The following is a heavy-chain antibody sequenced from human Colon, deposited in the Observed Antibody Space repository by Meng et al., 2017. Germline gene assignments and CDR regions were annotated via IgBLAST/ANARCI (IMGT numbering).Heavy chain of an antibody. CDR2: ISVNGRST. J-gene: IGHJ4*01. CDR3: AKQRGVTTVRGIDD. V-gene: IGHV3-23*01. CDR1: GFSFGNYA. Sequence: GVLKISCAASGFSFGNYAMSWVRQAPGKGLEWISSISVNGRSTYYADSVKGRFTISRDISDKTVYLEMNSLRAGDTAIYYCAKQRGVTTVRGIDDWGQGVLVTVSS. D-gene: IGHD3-10*01.